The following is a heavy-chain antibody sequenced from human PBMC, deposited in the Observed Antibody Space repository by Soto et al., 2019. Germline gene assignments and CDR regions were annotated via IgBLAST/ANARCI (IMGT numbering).Heavy chain of an antibody. D-gene: IGHD2-2*01. CDR3: ARCSLVVVPAPGFDP. CDR2: IYYSGTT. Sequence: SETLSLTCTVSGGSISSGDYYWSWIRQPPGKGLEWIGYIYYSGTTYYNPSLKSRVTISVDTSKNQFSLKLSSVSAADTALYYCARCSLVVVPAPGFDPWGRGTLVTVSS. J-gene: IGHJ5*02. CDR1: GGSISSGDYY. V-gene: IGHV4-30-4*01.